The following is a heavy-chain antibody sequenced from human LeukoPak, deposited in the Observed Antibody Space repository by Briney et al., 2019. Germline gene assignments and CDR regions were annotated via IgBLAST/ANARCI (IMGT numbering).Heavy chain of an antibody. D-gene: IGHD4-17*01. Sequence: GRSLRLSCAASGFTFSSYTINWVRQAPGKGLEWVSSITSSSYIYYADSVKGRFTISRDNAKNSLYLQMNSLRAEDTAVYYCARDYGDSIYYTYYGMDVWGQGTTVTVSS. CDR1: GFTFSSYT. V-gene: IGHV3-21*01. CDR3: ARDYGDSIYYTYYGMDV. J-gene: IGHJ6*02. CDR2: ITSSSYI.